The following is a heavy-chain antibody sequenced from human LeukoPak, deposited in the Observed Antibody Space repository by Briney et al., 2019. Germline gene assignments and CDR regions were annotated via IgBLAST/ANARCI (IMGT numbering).Heavy chain of an antibody. Sequence: GGSLRLSCAASGFTFSSYGMHWVRQAPGKGLEWVAFIRYDGSNKYYADSVKGRFTISRDNSKNTLYLQMNSLRAEDTAVYYCAKDYTAYYYDSSGIDYWGQGTLVTVSS. J-gene: IGHJ4*02. D-gene: IGHD3-22*01. CDR3: AKDYTAYYYDSSGIDY. CDR2: IRYDGSNK. V-gene: IGHV3-30*02. CDR1: GFTFSSYG.